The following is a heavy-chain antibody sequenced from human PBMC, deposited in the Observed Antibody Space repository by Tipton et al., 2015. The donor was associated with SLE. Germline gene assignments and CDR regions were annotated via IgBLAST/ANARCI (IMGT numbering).Heavy chain of an antibody. CDR3: ARDMHDILTGYSRHWYFDL. V-gene: IGHV4-59*01. Sequence: TLSLTCTVSGGSISSYYWSWIRQPPGKGLEWIGHIYYSGSTNYNPSLKSRVTISVDTSKNQFSLKLSSVTAADTAVYYCARDMHDILTGYSRHWYFDLWGRGTLVTVSS. J-gene: IGHJ2*01. CDR1: GGSISSYY. CDR2: IYYSGST. D-gene: IGHD3-9*01.